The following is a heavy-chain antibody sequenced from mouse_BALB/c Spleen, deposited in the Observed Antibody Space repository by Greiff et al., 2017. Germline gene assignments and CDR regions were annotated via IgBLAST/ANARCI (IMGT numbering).Heavy chain of an antibody. J-gene: IGHJ3*01. Sequence: VQLQQSGPELVKPGASVKISCKASGFTFTDYNMHWAKQSHGKSLEWIGYIYPYNGGTGYNQKFKSKATLTVDNSSSTAYMELRSLTSEDSAVSYYERDDGYQRWFAYWGQGTLVTVSA. CDR3: ERDDGYQRWFAY. CDR2: IYPYNGGT. V-gene: IGHV1S29*02. D-gene: IGHD2-3*01. CDR1: GFTFTDYN.